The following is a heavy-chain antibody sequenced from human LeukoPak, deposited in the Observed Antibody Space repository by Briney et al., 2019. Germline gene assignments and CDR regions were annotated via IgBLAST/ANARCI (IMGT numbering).Heavy chain of an antibody. Sequence: GGSLRLSCAASGFTVSSNYMSWVRQAPGKGLEWVSVIYSGGSTYYADSVKGRFTISRDNSKNTLYLQMSSLRAEDTAVYYCASMLARDYDFWSAPSGWWGQGTLVTVSS. J-gene: IGHJ4*02. CDR3: ASMLARDYDFWSAPSGW. D-gene: IGHD3-3*01. CDR1: GFTVSSNY. V-gene: IGHV3-53*01. CDR2: IYSGGST.